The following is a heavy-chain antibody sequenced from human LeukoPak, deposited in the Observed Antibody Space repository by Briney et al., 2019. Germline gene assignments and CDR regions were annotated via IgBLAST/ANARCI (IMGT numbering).Heavy chain of an antibody. D-gene: IGHD3-9*01. J-gene: IGHJ4*02. Sequence: PPQTLSLTCTVPGGSISSGDYYWSWIRQPPGKGLEWIGYIYYSGSTYYNPSLKSRVTISVDTSKNQFSLKLSSVTAADTAVYYCAREGGVMDDILTGYTTYYFDYWGQGTLVTVSS. CDR3: AREGGVMDDILTGYTTYYFDY. V-gene: IGHV4-30-4*01. CDR1: GGSISSGDYY. CDR2: IYYSGST.